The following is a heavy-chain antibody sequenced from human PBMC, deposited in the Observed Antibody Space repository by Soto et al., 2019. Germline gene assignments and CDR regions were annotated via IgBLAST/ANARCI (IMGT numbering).Heavy chain of an antibody. D-gene: IGHD2-2*01. CDR2: IFSSGST. CDR3: ARVGYCSSTPCWPIGYFEY. J-gene: IGHJ4*02. CDR1: GDSISSFY. V-gene: IGHV4-59*01. Sequence: SETLFISCTVSGDSISSFYGTWIRQTSGKGLEWVGYIFSSGSTNYNPSLKSRVTISVDMSENQFSLKLTSVTAADTAVYYCARVGYCSSTPCWPIGYFEYWGQGTLVTVS.